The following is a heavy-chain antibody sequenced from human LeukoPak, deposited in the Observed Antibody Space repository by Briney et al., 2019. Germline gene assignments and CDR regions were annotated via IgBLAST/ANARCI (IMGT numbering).Heavy chain of an antibody. D-gene: IGHD2-8*01. CDR2: MNPNSGNT. CDR3: ARAGLSRCSAFDI. Sequence: ASVKVSCKASGYTFTSYGINWVRQATGQGLEWMGWMNPNSGNTGYAQKFQGRVTMTRNTSISTAYMELSSLRSEDTAVYYCARAGLSRCSAFDIWGQGTMVTVSS. V-gene: IGHV1-8*02. CDR1: GYTFTSYG. J-gene: IGHJ3*02.